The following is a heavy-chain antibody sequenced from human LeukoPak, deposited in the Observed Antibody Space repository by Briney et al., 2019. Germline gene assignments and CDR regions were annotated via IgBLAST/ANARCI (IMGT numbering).Heavy chain of an antibody. J-gene: IGHJ4*02. Sequence: GGSLRLSCAASGFTVSSNYMSWVRQAPGKGLEWVSVIYSGGSTYYADSVKGRFTISRDNAKNSLYLQMNSLRAEDTAVYYCARDGLSVVTHHFDYWGQGALVTVSS. CDR1: GFTVSSNY. V-gene: IGHV3-53*01. D-gene: IGHD4-23*01. CDR2: IYSGGST. CDR3: ARDGLSVVTHHFDY.